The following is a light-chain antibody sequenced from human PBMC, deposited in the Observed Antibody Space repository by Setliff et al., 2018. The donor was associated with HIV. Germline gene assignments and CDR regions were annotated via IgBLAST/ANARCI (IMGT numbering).Light chain of an antibody. V-gene: IGLV2-14*02. Sequence: QSALTQPASVSGSPGQSITISCSGTYSDIGSYDLVSWYQQYPGKAPKLMLFEVSKRLSGISNRFPGSKSGNTASLTISGLQAEDEADYYCSSYGDSPYVFGTGTKVTVL. CDR3: SSYGDSPYV. CDR1: YSDIGSYDL. CDR2: EVS. J-gene: IGLJ1*01.